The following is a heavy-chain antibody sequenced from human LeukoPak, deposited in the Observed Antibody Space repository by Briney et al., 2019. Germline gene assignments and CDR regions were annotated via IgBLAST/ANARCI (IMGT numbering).Heavy chain of an antibody. Sequence: GGSLRLSCAASGFTFSSYATHWVRQAPGKGLEWVAVISYDGSNKFYADSVKGRFTISRDNSKNTLYLQMNSLRVEDTAVYYCARDGGTSHYFDYWGRGTLVTVPS. CDR2: ISYDGSNK. CDR1: GFTFSSYA. J-gene: IGHJ4*02. CDR3: ARDGGTSHYFDY. V-gene: IGHV3-30-3*01. D-gene: IGHD3-16*01.